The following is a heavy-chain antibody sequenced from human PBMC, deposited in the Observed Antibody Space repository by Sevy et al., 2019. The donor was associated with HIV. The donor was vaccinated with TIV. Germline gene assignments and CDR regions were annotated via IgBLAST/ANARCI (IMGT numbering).Heavy chain of an antibody. D-gene: IGHD3-10*02. J-gene: IGHJ4*02. Sequence: GRSLRLSCAVSGFTFGSYWMTWVRQAPGKGLEWVANIKQDESEKYYEDFVKGRFTISRDNARNSLYLQMNNLTTEDTAVYYCARDVFHGYFDYWGQGTLVTVSS. V-gene: IGHV3-7*01. CDR2: IKQDESEK. CDR3: ARDVFHGYFDY. CDR1: GFTFGSYW.